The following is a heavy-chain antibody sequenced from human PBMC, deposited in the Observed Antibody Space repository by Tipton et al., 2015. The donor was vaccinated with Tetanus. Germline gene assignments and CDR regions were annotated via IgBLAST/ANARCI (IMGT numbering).Heavy chain of an antibody. V-gene: IGHV3-9*01. D-gene: IGHD2-2*01. Sequence: SLRLSCAASGFTFDDYAMHWVRQAPGKGLEWVSGISWNVGSISYADSVKGRFTISRDNAKNSLYLQMNSLRAEDTAFYYCAKDIGDIVVVPTAPAFDIWGQGTMVTVSS. CDR1: GFTFDDYA. CDR2: ISWNVGSI. J-gene: IGHJ3*02. CDR3: AKDIGDIVVVPTAPAFDI.